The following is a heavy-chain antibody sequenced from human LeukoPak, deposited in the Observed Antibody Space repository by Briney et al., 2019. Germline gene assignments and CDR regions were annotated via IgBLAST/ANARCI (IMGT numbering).Heavy chain of an antibody. Sequence: GGSLRLSCAASGFTFSSYGMHWVRQAPGKGLEWVAVISYDGSNKYYADSEKGRFTISRDNSKNTLYLQMNSLRAEDTAVYYCAKDSYYYGSGGQYWGQGTLVTVSS. CDR1: GFTFSSYG. V-gene: IGHV3-30*18. D-gene: IGHD3-10*01. J-gene: IGHJ4*02. CDR3: AKDSYYYGSGGQY. CDR2: ISYDGSNK.